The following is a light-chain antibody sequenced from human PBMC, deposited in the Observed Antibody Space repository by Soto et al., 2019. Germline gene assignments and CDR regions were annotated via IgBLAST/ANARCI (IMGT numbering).Light chain of an antibody. CDR3: CSNAGGSTYV. CDR1: SSDIGHYDY. J-gene: IGLJ1*01. V-gene: IGLV2-23*01. CDR2: EAS. Sequence: QSALTQPASVSGSPGQSITISCTGTSSDIGHYDYVSWYQQHPGKAPKLIIFEASKRPSGVSNRFSGSKSGSTASLTISGLQAEDEADYYCCSNAGGSTYVFGTGTKLTVL.